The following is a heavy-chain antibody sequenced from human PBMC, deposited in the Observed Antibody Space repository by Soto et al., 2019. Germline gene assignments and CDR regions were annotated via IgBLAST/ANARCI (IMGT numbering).Heavy chain of an antibody. CDR1: GGSFSGYY. V-gene: IGHV4-34*01. CDR2: INHSGST. J-gene: IGHJ5*02. Sequence: KTSETLFLTCAVYGGSFSGYYWSWIRQPPGKGLEWIGEINHSGSTNYNPSLKSRVTISVDTSKNQFSLKLSSVTAADTAVYYCAREGEDTATRSWFDPWGQGTLVTVSS. CDR3: AREGEDTATRSWFDP. D-gene: IGHD5-18*01.